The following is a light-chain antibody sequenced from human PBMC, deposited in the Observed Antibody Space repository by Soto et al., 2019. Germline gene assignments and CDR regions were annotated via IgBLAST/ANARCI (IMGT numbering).Light chain of an antibody. CDR2: GAS. Sequence: IVLTQSPDTLSFSPGERATLSCRASQSVGTRLAWYQHKPGQAPRLLIYGASSRATGIPDRFSGSGSGTDFTLTISRLEPEDFAVYYCQHYGSSWTFGQGTKVDIK. CDR1: QSVGTR. CDR3: QHYGSSWT. J-gene: IGKJ1*01. V-gene: IGKV3-20*01.